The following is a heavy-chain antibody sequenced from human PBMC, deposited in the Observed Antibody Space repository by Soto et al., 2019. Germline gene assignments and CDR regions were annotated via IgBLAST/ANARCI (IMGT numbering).Heavy chain of an antibody. Sequence: SETLSLTCTVSAASFSKYYWTWIRQPPGKGLEWIGYVYFNGNTNYNPSLKRRVSISIDTSKNQISLTLNSGTAADTAVYYCASVTFGGVVLAHWGQGTLVTVSS. CDR1: AASFSKYY. CDR3: ASVTFGGVVLAH. D-gene: IGHD3-16*01. J-gene: IGHJ4*02. V-gene: IGHV4-59*01. CDR2: VYFNGNT.